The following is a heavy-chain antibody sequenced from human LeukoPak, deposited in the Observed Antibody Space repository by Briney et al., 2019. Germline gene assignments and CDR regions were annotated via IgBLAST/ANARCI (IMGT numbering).Heavy chain of an antibody. CDR3: AQVVAATPIIDY. J-gene: IGHJ4*02. CDR1: GFTVSSNY. V-gene: IGHV3-53*01. D-gene: IGHD2-15*01. CDR2: IYSGGYT. Sequence: GGSLRLSCAASGFTVSSNYMTWVRQAPGQGLEWVSLIYSGGYTYYADSVKGRFTISRDNSKNTLYLQMNSLRAEDTAVYYCAQVVAATPIIDYWGQGTLVTVSS.